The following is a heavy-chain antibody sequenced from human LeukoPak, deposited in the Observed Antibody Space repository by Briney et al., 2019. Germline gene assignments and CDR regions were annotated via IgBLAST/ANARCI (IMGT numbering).Heavy chain of an antibody. J-gene: IGHJ4*02. CDR1: GEAPTSYY. CDR2: IYESGST. CDR3: ARGAWATRLGS. Sequence: PSQTLSLTCAVYGEAPTSYYWSWIRQPPGKRLEWIGVIYESGSTEYNPSLKSRVTISMVPSKQQFSLRLTSVTAAATAVYYCARGAWATRLGSWGLGTPVIVSS. V-gene: IGHV4-34*01. D-gene: IGHD2-15*01.